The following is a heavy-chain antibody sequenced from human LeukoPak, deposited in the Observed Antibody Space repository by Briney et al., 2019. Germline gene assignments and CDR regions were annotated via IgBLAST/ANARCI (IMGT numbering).Heavy chain of an antibody. CDR3: VNFAVEPDY. CDR2: ISTTGGNT. J-gene: IGHJ4*02. D-gene: IGHD2-21*01. V-gene: IGHV3-64*01. CDR1: GFTFSNYA. Sequence: GGSLRLSCAASGFTFSNYAMHWVRQAPGKGLEYVSAISTTGGNTYYANSVKGRFTISRDNSKNTLYHQMSSLRAEDTAVYYCVNFAVEPDYWGQGTLVTVSS.